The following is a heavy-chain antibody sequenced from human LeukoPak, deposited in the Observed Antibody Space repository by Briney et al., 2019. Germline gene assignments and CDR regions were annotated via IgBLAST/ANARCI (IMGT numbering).Heavy chain of an antibody. V-gene: IGHV3-48*03. D-gene: IGHD5-12*01. Sequence: GGSLRLACAASGFTVSRYEMNWLRQAPGKGLEWVSYISRSGSTIYYADSVKGRFTISRDNAKNSLYLQMNSLRAEDTAVYYCARGRGYSGYDRAVLIYWGQGTLVTVSS. CDR3: ARGRGYSGYDRAVLIY. CDR1: GFTVSRYE. CDR2: ISRSGSTI. J-gene: IGHJ4*02.